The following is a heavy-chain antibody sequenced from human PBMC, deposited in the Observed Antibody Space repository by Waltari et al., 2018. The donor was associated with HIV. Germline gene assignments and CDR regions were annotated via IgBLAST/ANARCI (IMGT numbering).Heavy chain of an antibody. CDR3: AKELRSGYSYYYYGMDV. D-gene: IGHD2-15*01. Sequence: QGQLVESGGGVVQPGGSLRLSCAASGFSFSISGMHWVRQAPGKGREWVTFIRDDGNTKYYADSVNGRFTISRDNSKNTLYLQMSSLIAEDTAVYYCAKELRSGYSYYYYGMDVWGQGTTVTVSS. J-gene: IGHJ6*02. CDR2: IRDDGNTK. CDR1: GFSFSISG. V-gene: IGHV3-30*02.